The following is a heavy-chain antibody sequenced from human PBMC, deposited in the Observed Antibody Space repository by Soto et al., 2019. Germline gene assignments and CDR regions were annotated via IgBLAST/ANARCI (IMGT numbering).Heavy chain of an antibody. V-gene: IGHV3-30*18. D-gene: IGHD6-13*01. CDR1: GFTFSSYG. CDR2: ISYDGSNK. CDR3: AKDSRAGYSSSWYFEY. J-gene: IGHJ4*02. Sequence: GGSLRLSCAASGFTFSSYGMHWVRQAPGKGLEWVAVISYDGSNKYYADSVKGRFTISRDNSKNTLYLQMNSLRAEDTAVYYCAKDSRAGYSSSWYFEYWGQGTLVTVSS.